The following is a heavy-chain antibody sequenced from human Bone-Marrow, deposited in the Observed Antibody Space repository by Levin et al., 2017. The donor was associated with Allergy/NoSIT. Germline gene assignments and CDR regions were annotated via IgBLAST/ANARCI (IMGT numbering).Heavy chain of an antibody. D-gene: IGHD3-22*01. J-gene: IGHJ3*02. V-gene: IGHV3-33*01. CDR3: ARDGSAPSPAPYYYDSSGYSGAFDI. CDR1: GFTFSGYG. Sequence: GGSLRLSCAASGFTFSGYGMHWVRQAPGKGLEWVAVIWYDGSNKYYADSVKGRFTISRDNSKNTLYLQMNSLRAEDTAVYYCARDGSAPSPAPYYYDSSGYSGAFDIWGQGTMVTVSS. CDR2: IWYDGSNK.